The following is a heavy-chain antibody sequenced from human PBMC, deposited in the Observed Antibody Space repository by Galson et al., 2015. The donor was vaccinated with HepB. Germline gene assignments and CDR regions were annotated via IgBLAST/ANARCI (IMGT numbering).Heavy chain of an antibody. Sequence: QSGAEVKKPGASVKVSCKASGYTFTSYGISWVRQAPGQGLEWMGWISAYNGNTNYAQKLQGRVTMTRDTSTSTVYMELSSLRSEDTAVYYCARVSERGAFDIWGQGTMVTVSS. CDR3: ARVSERGAFDI. CDR1: GYTFTSYG. CDR2: ISAYNGNT. D-gene: IGHD3-10*01. J-gene: IGHJ3*02. V-gene: IGHV1-18*01.